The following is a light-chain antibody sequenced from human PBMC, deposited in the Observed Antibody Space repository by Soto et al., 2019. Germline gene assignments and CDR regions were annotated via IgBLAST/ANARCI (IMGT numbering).Light chain of an antibody. CDR2: EVS. V-gene: IGKV2D-29*02. J-gene: IGKJ5*01. Sequence: DVVMTQTPLSLSVAPGQPASISCKSRQSLLHITGETFLFWYLQKPGQSPQLLIYEVSTRVSGVPDRCSGSGSGTDFTLEISLVETDDVGIYYCMQRTQLPPTFGQGTRLG. CDR3: MQRTQLPPT. CDR1: QSLLHITGETF.